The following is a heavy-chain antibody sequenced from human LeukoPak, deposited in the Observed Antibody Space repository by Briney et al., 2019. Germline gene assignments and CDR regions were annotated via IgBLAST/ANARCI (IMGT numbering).Heavy chain of an antibody. V-gene: IGHV3-23*01. CDR1: GFIFSSYA. D-gene: IGHD5-18*01. CDR2: FSGSGSRI. CDR3: AKDPGWIPSDY. J-gene: IGHJ4*02. Sequence: GGSLRLSCAASGFIFSSYAMSWVRQAPGKGLEWVSVFSGSGSRIYYADSVKGRFTISRDNSKNTLYLQMNSLRAEDTAVYYCAKDPGWIPSDYWGQGTLVTVSS.